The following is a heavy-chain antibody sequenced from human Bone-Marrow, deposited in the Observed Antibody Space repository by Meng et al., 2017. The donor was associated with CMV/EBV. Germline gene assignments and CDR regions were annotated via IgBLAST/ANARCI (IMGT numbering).Heavy chain of an antibody. D-gene: IGHD6-19*01. J-gene: IGHJ4*02. CDR2: INHSGST. CDR3: AREGHNSSGWSR. CDR1: GGSFSGYY. Sequence: QVQLHEWGAGLLKPSETLSLPCAVYGGSFSGYYWSWIRQPPGKGLEWIGEINHSGSTNYNPSLKSRVTISVDTSKNQFSLKLSSVTAADTAVYYCAREGHNSSGWSRWGQGTLVTVSS. V-gene: IGHV4-34*01.